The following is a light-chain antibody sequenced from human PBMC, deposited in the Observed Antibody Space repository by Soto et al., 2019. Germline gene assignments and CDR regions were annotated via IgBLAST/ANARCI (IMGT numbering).Light chain of an antibody. CDR3: QQRGDWPPI. CDR2: NSF. J-gene: IGKJ3*01. CDR1: QSVTTY. Sequence: EIVLTQSPATLSLSPGETATLSCRASQSVTTYLAWYQQKPGQAPRLLIYNSFNRAAGIPARFSGSGSETDLTLTISNLEPEDFAVYYCQQRGDWPPIFGPGTKVDIK. V-gene: IGKV3-11*01.